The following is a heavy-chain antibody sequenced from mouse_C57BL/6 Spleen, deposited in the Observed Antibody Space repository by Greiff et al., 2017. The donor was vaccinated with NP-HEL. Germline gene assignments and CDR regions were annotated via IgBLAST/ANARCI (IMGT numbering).Heavy chain of an antibody. CDR1: GYTFTDYN. V-gene: IGHV1-18*01. D-gene: IGHD6-2*01. Sequence: EVQLQQSGPELVKPGASVKIPCKASGYTFTDYNMDWVKQSHGKSLEWIGDINPNNGGTIYNQKFKGKATLTVDKSSSTAYMELRSLTSEDTAVYYCARGGSPSLYYAMDYWGQGTSVTVSS. CDR3: ARGGSPSLYYAMDY. CDR2: INPNNGGT. J-gene: IGHJ4*01.